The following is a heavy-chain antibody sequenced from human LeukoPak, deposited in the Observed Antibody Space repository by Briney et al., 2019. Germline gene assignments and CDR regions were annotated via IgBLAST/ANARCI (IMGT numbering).Heavy chain of an antibody. CDR1: GFTFSNYV. V-gene: IGHV3-23*01. D-gene: IGHD3-16*02. CDR2: IDGSAGAT. J-gene: IGHJ4*02. CDR3: AKDYDYVWGTYRSSFDY. Sequence: PGGSLRLSCAASGFTFSNYVMNWVRQAPGKGPEWVSSIDGSAGATSYADSVKGRFTISRDNSKNTLYLHMNSLRAEDTAVYYCAKDYDYVWGTYRSSFDYWGQGTLVTVSS.